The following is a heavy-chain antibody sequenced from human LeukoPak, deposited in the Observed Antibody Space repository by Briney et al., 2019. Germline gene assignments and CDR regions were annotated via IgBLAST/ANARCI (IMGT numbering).Heavy chain of an antibody. Sequence: GGSLRLSCAASGFTFSSHAMSWVRQAPGKGLEWVSGISDSGGSTKYADSVKGRFTISRDNSKNTLYLQMNSLRAEDTAVYYCARDSENSSGWYGSWGQGTLVTVSS. D-gene: IGHD6-19*01. CDR1: GFTFSSHA. CDR2: ISDSGGST. V-gene: IGHV3-23*01. CDR3: ARDSENSSGWYGS. J-gene: IGHJ4*02.